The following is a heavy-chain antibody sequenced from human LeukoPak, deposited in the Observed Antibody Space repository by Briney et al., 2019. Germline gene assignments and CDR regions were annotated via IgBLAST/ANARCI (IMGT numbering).Heavy chain of an antibody. CDR1: GGSISSYY. CDR2: IYHSGDT. CDR3: ARVDTPMELHY. V-gene: IGHV4-38-2*02. J-gene: IGHJ4*02. Sequence: SETLSLTSTVSGGSISSYYWGWIRQPPGKGLEWIGSIYHSGDTYYNPSLKSRVTISVDTSKNQFSLRLRSVTAADTAVYYCARVDTPMELHYWGQGTLVTVSS. D-gene: IGHD5-18*01.